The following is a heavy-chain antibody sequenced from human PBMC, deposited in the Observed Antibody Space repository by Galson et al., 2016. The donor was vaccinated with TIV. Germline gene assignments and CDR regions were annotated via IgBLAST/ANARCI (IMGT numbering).Heavy chain of an antibody. J-gene: IGHJ3*01. D-gene: IGHD3-16*01. V-gene: IGHV4-31*03. CDR1: GDSVSNAAYY. CDR3: AGGHLPHDSLDV. CDR2: VYYTGTS. Sequence: LSLTCSVSGDSVSNAAYYWTWIRQLPGKGLEWIGSVYYTGTSYYNPSLKSRITMSVDTSKNQFSLKLTSVTAADSALYFCAGGHLPHDSLDVWGQGTGVTVSS.